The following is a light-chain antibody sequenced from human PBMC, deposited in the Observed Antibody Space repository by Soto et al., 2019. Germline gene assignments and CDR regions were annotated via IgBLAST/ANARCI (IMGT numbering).Light chain of an antibody. CDR1: RNLNSN. Sequence: EIVLTQSPASLSVSPGERATLSCRASRNLNSNLAWYQQQPGQAPRLLIYAASTRATGIPARFSGSGSGTEFTLTISSLQSEDFAVYYCQQYNNWPPITFGQATRLDIK. V-gene: IGKV3-15*01. CDR2: AAS. CDR3: QQYNNWPPIT. J-gene: IGKJ5*01.